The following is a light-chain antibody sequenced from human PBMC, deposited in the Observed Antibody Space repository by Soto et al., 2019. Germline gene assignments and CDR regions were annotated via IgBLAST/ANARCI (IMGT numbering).Light chain of an antibody. CDR3: SSYTSSSRVV. J-gene: IGLJ2*01. Sequence: QSVLTQPASVSGSPGQSITIYCTGTSSDVGGYKYVSWYQQHPGKAPELMIYEVSNRPSGVSNRFSGSKSGNTASLTISGLQAEDEADYYCSSYTSSSRVVFGGGTKLTVL. V-gene: IGLV2-14*01. CDR1: SSDVGGYKY. CDR2: EVS.